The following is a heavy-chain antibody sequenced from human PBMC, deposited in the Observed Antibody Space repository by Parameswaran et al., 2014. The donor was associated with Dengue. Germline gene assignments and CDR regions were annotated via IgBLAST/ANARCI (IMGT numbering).Heavy chain of an antibody. J-gene: IGHJ4*02. V-gene: IGHV3-21*01. CDR3: ARGRNPTPFDY. CDR2: ITSSSGRQ. Sequence: VHQMPGKGLEWISYITSSSGRQYYADSVEGRFTISRDNAKNSLYLQMNSLTAEDTAVYYCARGRNPTPFDYWGQGILVTVSS.